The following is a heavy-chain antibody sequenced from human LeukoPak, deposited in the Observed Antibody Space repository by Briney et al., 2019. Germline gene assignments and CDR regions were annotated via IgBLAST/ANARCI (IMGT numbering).Heavy chain of an antibody. CDR3: ARVGTSYYYDSSGYYYYY. CDR1: GYSISSGYY. CDR2: IYRSGGT. V-gene: IGHV4-38-2*02. D-gene: IGHD3-22*01. Sequence: PSETLSLTCTVSGYSISSGYYWGWIRQSPGKGLEWIGSIYRSGGTYYNPSLKSRVTISVDTSKNQFSLKLSSVTAADTAVYYCARVGTSYYYDSSGYYYYYWGQGTLVTVSS. J-gene: IGHJ4*02.